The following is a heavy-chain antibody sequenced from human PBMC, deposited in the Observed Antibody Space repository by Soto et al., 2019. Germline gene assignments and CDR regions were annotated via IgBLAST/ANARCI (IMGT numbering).Heavy chain of an antibody. J-gene: IGHJ5*01. CDR3: ARVRDYSSGWFDY. Sequence: GASVKVSCKASGGTFSSYTISWVRQAPGQGLEWMGRIIPILGIANYAQKFQGRVTITADKSTSTAYVELSSLRSEDTAVYYCARVRDYSSGWFDYWGQGTLVTVSS. CDR2: IIPILGIA. D-gene: IGHD6-19*01. CDR1: GGTFSSYT. V-gene: IGHV1-69*02.